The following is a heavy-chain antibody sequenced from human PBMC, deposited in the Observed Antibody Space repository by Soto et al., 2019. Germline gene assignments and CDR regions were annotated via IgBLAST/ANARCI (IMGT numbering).Heavy chain of an antibody. J-gene: IGHJ4*02. D-gene: IGHD3-9*01. CDR2: IKSKTDGGTA. V-gene: IGHV3-15*01. Sequence: PGGSLRLSXVASGFNLSHPWMTWVRQAAGKGLEWVGRIKSKTDGGTADYAAPVKGRATISRDDSKNTVYLQMNSLKTEDTAVYYCTTGIYYDILTGYHNVAYWGQGALVTSPQ. CDR3: TTGIYYDILTGYHNVAY. CDR1: GFNLSHPW.